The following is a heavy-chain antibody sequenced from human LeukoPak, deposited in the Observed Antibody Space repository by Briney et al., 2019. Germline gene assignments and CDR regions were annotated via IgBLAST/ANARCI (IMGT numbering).Heavy chain of an antibody. CDR2: ISSASNTI. D-gene: IGHD3-10*01. J-gene: IGHJ5*02. Sequence: GGSLRLSCAASGFTFDNYAMTWVRQAPGKGLEWISYISSASNTIYYADSVKGRFTISRDNAKNSVYLQMNSLRAEDTAMYYCARDGWFGDYNWFDPWGQGTLVTVSS. CDR1: GFTFDNYA. V-gene: IGHV3-48*01. CDR3: ARDGWFGDYNWFDP.